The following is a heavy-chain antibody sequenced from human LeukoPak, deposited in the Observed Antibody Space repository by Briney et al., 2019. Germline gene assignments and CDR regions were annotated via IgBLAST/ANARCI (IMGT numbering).Heavy chain of an antibody. V-gene: IGHV3-49*04. CDR3: TRDPVYSSSWYWALYYYYGMDV. Sequence: PGGSLRLSCTAYGFTFGDYAMSWVRQAPGKGLEWVGFIRSKAYGGTTEYAASVKGRFTISRDDSKSIAYLQMNSLKTEDTAVYYCTRDPVYSSSWYWALYYYYGMDVWGQGTTVTVSS. CDR1: GFTFGDYA. D-gene: IGHD6-13*01. CDR2: IRSKAYGGTT. J-gene: IGHJ6*02.